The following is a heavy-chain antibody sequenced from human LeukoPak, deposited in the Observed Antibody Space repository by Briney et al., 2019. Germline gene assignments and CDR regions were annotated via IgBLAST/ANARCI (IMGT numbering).Heavy chain of an antibody. J-gene: IGHJ3*02. V-gene: IGHV4-31*03. D-gene: IGHD2-21*02. Sequence: PLETLSLTCTVSGDSVTSGGYFWTWIRQHPGQGLEWIGYISDSGTTSYNPSLKSRVSISAATSNNPFSLRLSSVTAADTAVYYCARDVVVTSSPDAFDIWGQGTMVTVSS. CDR3: ARDVVVTSSPDAFDI. CDR1: GDSVTSGGYF. CDR2: ISDSGTT.